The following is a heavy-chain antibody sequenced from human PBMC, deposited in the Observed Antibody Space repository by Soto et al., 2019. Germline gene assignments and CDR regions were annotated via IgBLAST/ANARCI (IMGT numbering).Heavy chain of an antibody. CDR3: ARTTAVPNTLRSRYFFDY. D-gene: IGHD4-17*01. V-gene: IGHV4-61*01. CDR1: VGSFIDTTYD. Sequence: SESLSLTCSVDVGSFIDTTYDWSWILQPPGKRLEWIGYVCYSGTTNYIPSLKSRLTISVVLSKTPFSLRLSPVTTANTAVYYCARTTAVPNTLRSRYFFDYWGQGTLVTVSS. CDR2: VCYSGTT. J-gene: IGHJ4*02.